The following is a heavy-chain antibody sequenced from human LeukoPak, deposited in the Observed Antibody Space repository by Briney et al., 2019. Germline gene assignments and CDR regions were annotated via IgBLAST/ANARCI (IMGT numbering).Heavy chain of an antibody. CDR3: AVTPEGLDI. Sequence: SLRLSCAASGFNFSTYAMHSVRQAPGKGLEWVADMSYDATPKYYADSVKGRFSISRDNSKSTLDLQMNSLRAEDTAVYYCAVTPEGLDIWGQGTMVTVSS. CDR2: MSYDATPK. D-gene: IGHD1-14*01. J-gene: IGHJ3*02. CDR1: GFNFSTYA. V-gene: IGHV3-30*03.